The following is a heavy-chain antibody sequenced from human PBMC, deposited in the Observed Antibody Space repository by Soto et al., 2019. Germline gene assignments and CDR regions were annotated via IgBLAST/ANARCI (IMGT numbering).Heavy chain of an antibody. V-gene: IGHV3-48*02. CDR3: ARDCSLGSRYCRWFDP. J-gene: IGHJ5*02. D-gene: IGHD2-15*01. Sequence: EVQLVESGGGLVQPGGYLRLSCVASGFTLSGYAMNWVRQAPGKGLEWVSYISSSSSNIQYAGSVKGRFTISRDNAKNSLHLQINSLRDEDTAVYYCARDCSLGSRYCRWFDPWGQGTLVTVSS. CDR1: GFTLSGYA. CDR2: ISSSSSNI.